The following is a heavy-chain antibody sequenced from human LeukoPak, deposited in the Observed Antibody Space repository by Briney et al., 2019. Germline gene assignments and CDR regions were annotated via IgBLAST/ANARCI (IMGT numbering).Heavy chain of an antibody. Sequence: SETLSLTCTVSGYSISSGYYWSWIRQSPGKGLEWIGEINHSGSINYNPSLKSRVTISVDMPKKQFSLKMRSVTAADTAVYYCCLQLVGTRYYMAVWGKGTTVTISS. CDR1: GYSISSGYY. J-gene: IGHJ6*03. CDR3: CLQLVGTRYYMAV. CDR2: INHSGSI. V-gene: IGHV4-38-2*02. D-gene: IGHD3-10*01.